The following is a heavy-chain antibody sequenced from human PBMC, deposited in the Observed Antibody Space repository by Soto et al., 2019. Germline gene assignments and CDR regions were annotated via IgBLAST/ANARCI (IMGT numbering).Heavy chain of an antibody. D-gene: IGHD3-10*01. J-gene: IGHJ5*02. Sequence: SETLSLTCSVSGGSISSFTYNVGWIRQPPGKGLEWLGTVYYTENTYYIPSLKSRVTITVDTAKNQFYLNLRSVTAADPAMYFCARRERYYGSPGWFDPWGPGTLVTVSS. CDR1: GGSISSFTYN. CDR2: VYYTENT. CDR3: ARRERYYGSPGWFDP. V-gene: IGHV4-39*01.